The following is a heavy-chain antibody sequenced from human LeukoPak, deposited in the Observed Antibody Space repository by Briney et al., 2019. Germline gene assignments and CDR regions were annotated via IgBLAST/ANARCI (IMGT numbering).Heavy chain of an antibody. CDR2: ISYDGSNK. J-gene: IGHJ4*02. CDR3: ARDPFGEGGINY. CDR1: GFTFSSYA. V-gene: IGHV3-30-3*01. Sequence: PGGSLRLSCAASGFTFSSYAMHWVRQAPGKGLEWVAVISYDGSNKYYADSVKGRFTISRDNSKNTLYLQMNSLRAEDTAVYYCARDPFGEGGINYWGQGTLVTVSS. D-gene: IGHD3-10*01.